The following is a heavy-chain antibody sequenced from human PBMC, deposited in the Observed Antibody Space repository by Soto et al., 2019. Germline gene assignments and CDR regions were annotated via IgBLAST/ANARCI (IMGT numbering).Heavy chain of an antibody. CDR1: GGSINTNW. D-gene: IGHD2-2*01. CDR2: IYHSGNT. J-gene: IGHJ5*02. V-gene: IGHV4-4*02. Sequence: SETLSLTCDVSGGSINTNWWSWVRRPPGKGLEWIGYIYHSGNTYYNPSLKSRVTISVDRSKNRFSLKLSSVTAADTAVYYCARVPDRWGQGTLVTVSS. CDR3: ARVPDR.